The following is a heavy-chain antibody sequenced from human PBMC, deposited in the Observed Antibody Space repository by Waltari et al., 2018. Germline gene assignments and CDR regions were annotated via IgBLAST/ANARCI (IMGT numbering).Heavy chain of an antibody. D-gene: IGHD3-3*01. CDR3: ASGRNYDFWSGTDDAFDI. CDR1: GYTFTGYY. J-gene: IGHJ3*02. CDR2: INPNSGGT. V-gene: IGHV1-2*02. Sequence: QVQLVQSGAEVKKPGASVKVSCKASGYTFTGYYMPWVRQAPGPGLEWMGWINPNSGGTNYAQKFQGRVTMTRDTSISTAYMELSRLRSDDTAVYYCASGRNYDFWSGTDDAFDIWGQGTMVTVSS.